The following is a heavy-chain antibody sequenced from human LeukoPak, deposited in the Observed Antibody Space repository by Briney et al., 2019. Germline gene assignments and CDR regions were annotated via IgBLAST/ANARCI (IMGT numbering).Heavy chain of an antibody. CDR2: IKQDGSEK. Sequence: GGSLRLSCAASGFTLSSYWMSWVRQAPGKGLEWVANIKQDGSEKYYVDSVKGRFTVSRDNAKNSLFLEMNSLRAEDTAVYYCARGQGFYSGSYPFDYWGQGTLVTVSS. CDR3: ARGQGFYSGSYPFDY. D-gene: IGHD1-26*01. CDR1: GFTLSSYW. V-gene: IGHV3-7*01. J-gene: IGHJ4*02.